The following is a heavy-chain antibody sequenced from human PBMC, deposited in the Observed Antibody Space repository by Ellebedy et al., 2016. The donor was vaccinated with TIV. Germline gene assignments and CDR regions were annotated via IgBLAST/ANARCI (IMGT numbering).Heavy chain of an antibody. CDR3: ARGVYAMGNFDY. D-gene: IGHD2-8*01. J-gene: IGHJ4*02. CDR1: GFTFTSYY. Sequence: AASVKVSCKASGFTFTSYYMHWVRQAPGQGLEWMGIINPSGGGASYAQKFQGRVTMTRDTSTSTVYMELSSLRSEDTAVYYCARGVYAMGNFDYWGQGTLVTVSS. V-gene: IGHV1-46*01. CDR2: INPSGGGA.